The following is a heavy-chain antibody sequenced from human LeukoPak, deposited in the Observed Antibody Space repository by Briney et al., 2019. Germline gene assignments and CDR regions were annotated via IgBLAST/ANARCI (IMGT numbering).Heavy chain of an antibody. Sequence: SVKVSCKASGGTFSSYAISWVRQAPGQGLEWMGGIIPILGTANYAQKLQGRVTITADESTSTAYMELSSLRFEDTAVYYCARGEGIAAAGWFDPWGQGTLVTVSS. CDR2: IIPILGTA. V-gene: IGHV1-69*13. CDR3: ARGEGIAAAGWFDP. J-gene: IGHJ5*02. D-gene: IGHD6-13*01. CDR1: GGTFSSYA.